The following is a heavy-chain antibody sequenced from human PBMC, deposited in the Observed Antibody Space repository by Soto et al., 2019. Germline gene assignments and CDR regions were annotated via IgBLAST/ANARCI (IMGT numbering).Heavy chain of an antibody. CDR1: GGTFSRYA. CDR2: IIPIFGTA. Sequence: QVQLVQSGAEVKKPGSSVKVSCKASGGTFSRYAISWVRQAPGQGLEWMGGIIPIFGTANDAQKFQGRVTITADDSTSTAYMELSSLRSEDTAVYSCARHVPAARYYYATDVWGQGTTGTFSS. D-gene: IGHD2-2*01. CDR3: ARHVPAARYYYATDV. J-gene: IGHJ6*02. V-gene: IGHV1-69*12.